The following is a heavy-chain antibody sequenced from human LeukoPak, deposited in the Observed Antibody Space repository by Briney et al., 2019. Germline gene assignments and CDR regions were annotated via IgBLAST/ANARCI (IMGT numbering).Heavy chain of an antibody. Sequence: GEALKIFCKGSGYSFTSYWNGWVRQMPGKGLEGMGIIYPGDSDTRYSPSFQGQVTISADKSISTAYLQWSSLKASDTAMYYCARLLGGWPCPFQHWGQGTLVTVSS. J-gene: IGHJ1*01. V-gene: IGHV5-51*01. CDR3: ARLLGGWPCPFQH. CDR1: GYSFTSYW. D-gene: IGHD6-19*01. CDR2: IYPGDSDT.